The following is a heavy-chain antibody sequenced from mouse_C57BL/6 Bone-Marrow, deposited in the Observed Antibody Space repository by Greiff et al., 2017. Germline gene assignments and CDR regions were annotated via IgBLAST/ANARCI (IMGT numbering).Heavy chain of an antibody. Sequence: VKLQESGAELARPGASVKLSCKASGYTFTSYGIRWVKQRPGQGLEWIGEIYPRSGNTYYNEKFKGKATLTADKSSSTAYMELRSLTSEDSAVYFCARKDYDWAYWGQGTLVTVSA. CDR1: GYTFTSYG. CDR3: ARKDYDWAY. CDR2: IYPRSGNT. J-gene: IGHJ3*01. V-gene: IGHV1-81*01. D-gene: IGHD2-4*01.